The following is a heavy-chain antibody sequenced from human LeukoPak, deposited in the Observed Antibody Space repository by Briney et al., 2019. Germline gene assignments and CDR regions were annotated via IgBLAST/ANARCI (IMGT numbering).Heavy chain of an antibody. CDR1: GFTFSTFP. CDR2: ISNDGTNI. Sequence: PGRSLRLSCAASGFTFSTFPMHWVRQAPGKGLQWVAVISNDGTNIYYADSVKGRFTISRDNSKNTLFLQMNSLTTEDTAVYYCARGAGTTVYYIDVWGNGTTVTVSS. V-gene: IGHV3-30*01. CDR3: ARGAGTTVYYIDV. J-gene: IGHJ6*03. D-gene: IGHD1-7*01.